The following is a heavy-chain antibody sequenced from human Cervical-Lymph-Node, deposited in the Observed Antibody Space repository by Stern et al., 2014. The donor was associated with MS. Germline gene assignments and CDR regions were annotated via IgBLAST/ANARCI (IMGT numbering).Heavy chain of an antibody. Sequence: QLQLQESGPGLVKPSQTLSLTCTVSGGSISSGGYYWSWIRQHPGKGLEWIGYIYYSGSTYYNPSLKSRVTISVDTSKNQFSLKLSSVTAADTAVYYCARVVSSARYYYGSGSPGRYYGMDVWGQGTAVTVSS. J-gene: IGHJ6*02. V-gene: IGHV4-31*03. D-gene: IGHD3-10*01. CDR3: ARVVSSARYYYGSGSPGRYYGMDV. CDR1: GGSISSGGYY. CDR2: IYYSGST.